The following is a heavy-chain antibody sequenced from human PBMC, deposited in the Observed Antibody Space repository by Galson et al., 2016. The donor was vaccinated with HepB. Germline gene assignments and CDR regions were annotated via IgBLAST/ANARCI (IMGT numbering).Heavy chain of an antibody. Sequence: SLRLSCAASGFTFSSYWMNWVRQAPGKGLVWVSRINNDGSNTTYADSVKGRFTISRDKAKNTLYLQMNSLRAEDTAVYYCARPGYCSGSSCYVPFDIWGQGTMATVSS. V-gene: IGHV3-74*03. CDR2: INNDGSNT. CDR1: GFTFSSYW. CDR3: ARPGYCSGSSCYVPFDI. J-gene: IGHJ3*02. D-gene: IGHD2-15*01.